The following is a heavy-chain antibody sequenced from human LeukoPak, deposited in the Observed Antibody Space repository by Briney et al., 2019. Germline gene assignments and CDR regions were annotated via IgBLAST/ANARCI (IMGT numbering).Heavy chain of an antibody. Sequence: ASVKVSCKASGYTFTGYYLHWVRQAPGQGLEWMGWINPKSGGTKYAQKFQGRVTMTRDTSISTAYMELSGLRSDDTAVYYCAKENYRFDSWGQGTLVAVSS. J-gene: IGHJ5*01. CDR3: AKENYRFDS. D-gene: IGHD5-24*01. CDR2: INPKSGGT. V-gene: IGHV1-2*02. CDR1: GYTFTGYY.